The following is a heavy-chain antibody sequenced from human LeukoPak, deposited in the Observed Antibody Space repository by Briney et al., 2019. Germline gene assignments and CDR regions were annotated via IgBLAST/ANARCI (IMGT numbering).Heavy chain of an antibody. D-gene: IGHD6-19*01. Sequence: ASVTVSCKVSGYTLTELSMHWVRQAPGKGLEWIGGFDPEDGETIYAQKFQGRVTMTEDTSTDTAYMELSSLRSEDTAVYYCATATRYSSGWYNYWGQGTLVTVSS. CDR3: ATATRYSSGWYNY. CDR1: GYTLTELS. V-gene: IGHV1-24*01. CDR2: FDPEDGET. J-gene: IGHJ4*02.